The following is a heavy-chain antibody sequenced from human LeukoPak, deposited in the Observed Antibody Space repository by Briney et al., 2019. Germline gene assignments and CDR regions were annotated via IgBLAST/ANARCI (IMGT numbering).Heavy chain of an antibody. Sequence: GGSLRLSCAASGFTFSSYAMHWVRQAPGKGLEYASGISSNGGSTNYASSVKGRFTISRDNSKNTLYLQMGSLRVEDMAVYYCARDLRGSNAYWGQGTLVTVSS. D-gene: IGHD1-26*01. CDR1: GFTFSSYA. J-gene: IGHJ4*02. V-gene: IGHV3-64*01. CDR2: ISSNGGST. CDR3: ARDLRGSNAY.